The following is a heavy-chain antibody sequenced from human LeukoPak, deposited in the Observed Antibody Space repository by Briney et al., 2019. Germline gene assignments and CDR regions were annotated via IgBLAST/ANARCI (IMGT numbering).Heavy chain of an antibody. V-gene: IGHV3-48*04. CDR3: ARVVSNYCSSTSCYKEGNWFDP. D-gene: IGHD2-2*01. J-gene: IGHJ5*02. CDR1: GFTFSSYA. Sequence: PGGSLRLSCAASGFTFSSYAMSWVRQAPGKGLEWVSYISSSGSTIYYADSVKGRFTISRDNAKNSLYLQMNSLRAEDTAVYYCARVVSNYCSSTSCYKEGNWFDPWGQGTLVTVSS. CDR2: ISSSGSTI.